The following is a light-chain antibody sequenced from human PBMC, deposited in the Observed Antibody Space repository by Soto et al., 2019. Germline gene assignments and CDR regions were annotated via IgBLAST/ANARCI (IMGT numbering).Light chain of an antibody. CDR1: SSDVGSYNL. V-gene: IGLV2-8*01. J-gene: IGLJ1*01. Sequence: QSALTQPASVSGSPGQSITISCTGSSSDVGSYNLVSWYQHHPGKAPKLMISEVSKRPSGVPDRFSGSKSGNTASLTVSGLQAEDEADYYCSSYAGSNNFVFGTGTKVTVL. CDR3: SSYAGSNNFV. CDR2: EVS.